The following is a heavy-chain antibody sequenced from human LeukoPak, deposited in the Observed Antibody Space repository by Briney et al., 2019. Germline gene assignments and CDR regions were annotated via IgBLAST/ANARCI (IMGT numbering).Heavy chain of an antibody. Sequence: GGSLRLSCAASGFTFSSYSMNWVRQAPGKGLEWVSAISGSGGSTYYADSVKGRFTISRGNSKNTLYLQMNSLRAEDTAVYYCAKDWNLRSKNGYYFDYWGQGTLVTVSS. CDR2: ISGSGGST. CDR3: AKDWNLRSKNGYYFDY. J-gene: IGHJ4*02. D-gene: IGHD4-17*01. V-gene: IGHV3-23*01. CDR1: GFTFSSYS.